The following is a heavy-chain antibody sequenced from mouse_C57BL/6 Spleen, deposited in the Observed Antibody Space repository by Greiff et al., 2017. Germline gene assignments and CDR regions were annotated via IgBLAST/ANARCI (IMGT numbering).Heavy chain of an antibody. CDR2: IDPEDGET. V-gene: IGHV14-2*01. D-gene: IGHD2-4*01. CDR1: GFNIKDYY. J-gene: IGHJ4*01. Sequence: EVKLMESGAELVKPGASVKLSCTASGFNIKDYYMHWVKQRTEQGLEWIGRIDPEDGETKYAPKFQGKATITADTSSNTAYLQLSSLTSEDTAVYYCARELRDGDYYAMDYWGQGTSVTVSS. CDR3: ARELRDGDYYAMDY.